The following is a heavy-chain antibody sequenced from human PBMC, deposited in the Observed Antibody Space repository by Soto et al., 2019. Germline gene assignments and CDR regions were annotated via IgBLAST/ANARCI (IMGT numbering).Heavy chain of an antibody. CDR1: GGSVSGGSYC. J-gene: IGHJ2*01. D-gene: IGHD3-9*01. CDR2: VYNSGST. V-gene: IGHV4-61*01. Sequence: QVQLQESGPGLVKPSETLSLTCTVSGGSVSGGSYCWSWIRQPPGKGLECIGYVYNSGSTTYNPSLKIRVTISVDTSKIPFSLGLSSVTAADTAVYYCARVPLTTYFDLWGRGTLVTVSS. CDR3: ARVPLTTYFDL.